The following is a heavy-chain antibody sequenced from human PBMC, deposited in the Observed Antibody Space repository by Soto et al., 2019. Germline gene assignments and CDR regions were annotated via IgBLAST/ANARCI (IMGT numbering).Heavy chain of an antibody. Sequence: SETLSLTCTVSGGSISSGGYYWSWIRQHPGKGLEWIGYIYYSGSTYYNPSLKSRVTISVDTSKSQFSLKLSSVTAADTAVYYCARGAAAGISGYWGQGTLVTVSS. D-gene: IGHD6-13*01. V-gene: IGHV4-31*03. J-gene: IGHJ4*02. CDR3: ARGAAAGISGY. CDR1: GGSISSGGYY. CDR2: IYYSGST.